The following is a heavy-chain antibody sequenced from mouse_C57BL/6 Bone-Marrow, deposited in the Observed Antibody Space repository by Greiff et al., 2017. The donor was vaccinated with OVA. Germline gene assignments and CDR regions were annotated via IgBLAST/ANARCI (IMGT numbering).Heavy chain of an antibody. CDR2: IDPSDSYT. CDR1: GYTFTSYW. CDR3: ARGGGFAY. V-gene: IGHV1-50*01. Sequence: VQLLESGAELVKPGASVKLSCKASGYTFTSYWMQWVKQRPGQGLEWIGEIDPSDSYTNYNQKFKGKATLTVDTSSSTAYMQLSSLTSEDSAVYYCARGGGFAYWGQGTLVTVSA. J-gene: IGHJ3*01.